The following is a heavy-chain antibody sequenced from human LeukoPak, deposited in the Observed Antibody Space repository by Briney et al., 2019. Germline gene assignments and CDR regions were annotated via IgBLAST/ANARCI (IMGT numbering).Heavy chain of an antibody. CDR1: GFTFSSYA. Sequence: GGSLRLSCAASGFTFSSYAMSWVRQAPGKGLEWVSAISGSGGSTYYADSVKGRFTISRDNSKNTLYLQMNSLRAEDTAIYYCAKKSSLIGYWNWYDPWGQGTLVTVSS. CDR3: AKKSSLIGYWNWYDP. CDR2: ISGSGGST. V-gene: IGHV3-23*01. J-gene: IGHJ5*02. D-gene: IGHD3-9*01.